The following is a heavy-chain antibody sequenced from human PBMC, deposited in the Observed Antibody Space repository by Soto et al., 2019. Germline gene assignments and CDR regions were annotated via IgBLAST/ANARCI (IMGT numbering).Heavy chain of an antibody. Sequence: GGSLRLSCAASGFTFSSYSMNWVRQAPGKGLEWVSYISSSSSTIYYVDSVKGRFTISRDNSKNTLDLQMNSLRAEDTAVYYCAKRATGTYFDYWGQGTLVTVSS. D-gene: IGHD1-1*01. J-gene: IGHJ4*02. CDR3: AKRATGTYFDY. V-gene: IGHV3-48*01. CDR1: GFTFSSYS. CDR2: ISSSSSTI.